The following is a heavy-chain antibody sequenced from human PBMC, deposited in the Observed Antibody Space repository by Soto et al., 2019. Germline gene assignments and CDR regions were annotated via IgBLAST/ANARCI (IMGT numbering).Heavy chain of an antibody. CDR1: GWSLSGDY. D-gene: IGHD2-2*01. CDR3: ARGRYCSSTSCPHRFDP. CDR2: INHSGST. J-gene: IGHJ5*02. Sequence: ETLSLTCAVYGWSLSGDYWSWIRQPPWKGLEWIGEINHSGSTNYNPSLKSRVTISVDTSKNQFSLKLSSVTAADTAVYYCARGRYCSSTSCPHRFDPWGQGTLVTVSS. V-gene: IGHV4-34*01.